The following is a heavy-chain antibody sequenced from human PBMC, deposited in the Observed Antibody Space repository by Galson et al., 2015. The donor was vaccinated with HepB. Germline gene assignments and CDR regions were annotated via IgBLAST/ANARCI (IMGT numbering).Heavy chain of an antibody. CDR1: GYTFTGYY. CDR2: INPNSGGT. J-gene: IGHJ4*02. CDR3: ARGLIPNLTGYYSLDY. V-gene: IGHV1-2*04. D-gene: IGHD3-9*01. Sequence: SVKVSCKASGYTFTGYYMHWVRQAPGQGLEWMGWINPNSGGTNYAQKFQGWVTMTRDTSISTAYMELSRLRSDDTAVYYCARGLIPNLTGYYSLDYWGQGTLVTVSS.